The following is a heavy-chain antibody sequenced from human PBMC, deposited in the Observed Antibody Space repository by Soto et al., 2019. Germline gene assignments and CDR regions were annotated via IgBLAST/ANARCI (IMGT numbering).Heavy chain of an antibody. Sequence: SETLSLTCTVSGGSISSYYWSWIRQPPGKGLEWIGCMYYSGSTYYNPSLKSRVTISVDTSKNQFSLKLSSVTAADTAVYYCARTRSRGYCSGGSCSTNWFDPWGQGTLVTVSS. CDR2: MYYSGST. V-gene: IGHV4-59*05. D-gene: IGHD2-15*01. J-gene: IGHJ5*02. CDR3: ARTRSRGYCSGGSCSTNWFDP. CDR1: GGSISSYY.